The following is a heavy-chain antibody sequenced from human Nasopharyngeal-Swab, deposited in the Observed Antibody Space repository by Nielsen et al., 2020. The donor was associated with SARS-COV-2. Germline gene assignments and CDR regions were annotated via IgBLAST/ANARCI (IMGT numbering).Heavy chain of an antibody. D-gene: IGHD2-15*01. CDR2: ISSNGGST. CDR1: GFTFSSYT. Sequence: GGSLRLSCSASGFTFSSYTMHWVRQAPRKGLEHVSAISSNGGSTYYADSVKGRFTISRDNSKNTLNLQMSSLRAEDTAVYYCVKDRGAHSVVVVAASWGQGTLVTVSS. CDR3: VKDRGAHSVVVVAAS. J-gene: IGHJ4*02. V-gene: IGHV3-64D*06.